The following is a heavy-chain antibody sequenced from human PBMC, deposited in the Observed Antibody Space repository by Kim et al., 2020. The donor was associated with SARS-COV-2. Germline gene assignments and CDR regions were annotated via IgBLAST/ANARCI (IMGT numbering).Heavy chain of an antibody. J-gene: IGHJ4*02. D-gene: IGHD2-15*01. Sequence: ASVKVSCKASGYTFTSYGISWVRQAPGQGLEWMGWISAYNGNTNYAQKLQGRVTMTTDTSTSTAYMELRSLRSDDTAVYYCARDWCSGGSCYPGHAFDYWGQGTLVTVSS. CDR3: ARDWCSGGSCYPGHAFDY. CDR1: GYTFTSYG. V-gene: IGHV1-18*01. CDR2: ISAYNGNT.